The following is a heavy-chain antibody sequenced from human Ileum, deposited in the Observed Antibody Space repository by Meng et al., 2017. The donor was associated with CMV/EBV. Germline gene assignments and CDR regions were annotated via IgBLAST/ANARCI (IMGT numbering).Heavy chain of an antibody. V-gene: IGHV3-23*01. CDR2: VSGTGETT. CDR3: VGLLTGYYSHW. J-gene: IGHJ4*02. Sequence: VQLLGSGGGSAHPGGSLRLSCAASGFTFSDCGMSWVRQAPGKGLEWISAVSGTGETTYYADSVKGRFAVSRDNSKNTLYLQMNSLRADDTALYYCVGLLTGYYSHWWGQGTLVTVSS. CDR1: GFTFSDCG. D-gene: IGHD3-9*01.